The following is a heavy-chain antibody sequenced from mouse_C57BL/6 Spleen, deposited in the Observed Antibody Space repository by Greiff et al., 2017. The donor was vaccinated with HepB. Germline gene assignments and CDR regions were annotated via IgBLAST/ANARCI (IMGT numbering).Heavy chain of an antibody. CDR2: IDPSDSYT. J-gene: IGHJ2*01. Sequence: QVQLKQSGAELVKPGASVKLSCKASGYTFTSYWMQWVKQRPGQGLEWIGEIDPSDSYTNYNQKFKGKATLTVDTSSSTAYMQLSSLTSEDSAVYYCARSASSGWDYWGQGTTLTVSS. D-gene: IGHD3-2*02. CDR3: ARSASSGWDY. CDR1: GYTFTSYW. V-gene: IGHV1-50*01.